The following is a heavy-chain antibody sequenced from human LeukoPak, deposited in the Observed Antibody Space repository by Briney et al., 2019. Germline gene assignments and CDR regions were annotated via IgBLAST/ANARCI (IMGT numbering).Heavy chain of an antibody. V-gene: IGHV3-53*01. CDR3: ARGRDRAVWYLDL. Sequence: PGGSLRLSCAASGFTVSSNYMSWVRQAPGKGLEWVSVIYSGGSTYYADSVKGRFTISRDNSKNTLYLQMNSLRAEDTAVYYCARGRDRAVWYLDLWGRGTLVTVSS. J-gene: IGHJ2*01. D-gene: IGHD1-14*01. CDR1: GFTVSSNY. CDR2: IYSGGST.